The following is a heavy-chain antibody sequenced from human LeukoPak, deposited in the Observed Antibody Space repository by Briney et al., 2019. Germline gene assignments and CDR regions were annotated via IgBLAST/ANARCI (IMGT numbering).Heavy chain of an antibody. CDR2: ISSSGSSK. J-gene: IGHJ4*02. CDR1: GFTFSSYS. CDR3: ANHFACGRTRCPPFDS. D-gene: IGHD2-2*01. V-gene: IGHV3-48*04. Sequence: GGSLRLSCAASGFTFSSYSMNWVRQAPGKGLEWVSSISSSGSSKYYADSVKGRVIISRDNAKNSLYLQMNSLRVEDTAVYYCANHFACGRTRCPPFDSWGQGTLVTASS.